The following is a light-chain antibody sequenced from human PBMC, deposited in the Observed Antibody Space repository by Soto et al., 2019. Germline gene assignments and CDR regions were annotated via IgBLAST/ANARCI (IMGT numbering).Light chain of an antibody. V-gene: IGLV4-69*01. Sequence: QPVLTQPPSASASLGASVRLTCTLSSGHSNYAIAWHRQQPKTGPRFLMKVNSDGTHNKGDGVPDRFSGSMSGAERYLTISSLRSDDEADYYCQTWDTGIWVFGGGTKLTVL. CDR2: VNSDGTH. CDR3: QTWDTGIWV. CDR1: SGHSNYA. J-gene: IGLJ3*02.